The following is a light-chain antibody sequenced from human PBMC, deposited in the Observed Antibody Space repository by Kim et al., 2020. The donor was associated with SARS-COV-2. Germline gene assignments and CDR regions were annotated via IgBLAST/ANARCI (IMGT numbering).Light chain of an antibody. CDR1: NAKNGEGYD. CDR3: QSYDSSLSGLG. CDR2: GNS. V-gene: IGLV1-40*01. J-gene: IGLJ2*01. Sequence: VNISRHGGNAKNGEGYDVHWYQKLPGTAPKLLTYGNSKRPSGGPDRFSGSKSGPSASLAITGLQAEDEADYYCQSYDSSLSGLGFGGGTKVTVL.